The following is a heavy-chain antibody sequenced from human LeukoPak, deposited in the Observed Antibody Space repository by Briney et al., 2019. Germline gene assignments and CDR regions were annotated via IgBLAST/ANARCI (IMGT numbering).Heavy chain of an antibody. CDR2: ISVTSNTI. CDR3: ARENSVRYNTVWHPFGMDV. Sequence: PGGSLRLSCAASGFTFSDYNMKWVRQAPGKGLEWVSHISVTSNTIYYANSVKGRFTISRDNAKNSLYLQMNSLTADDTAVYYCARENSVRYNTVWHPFGMDVWGQGTTVTVSS. D-gene: IGHD3-10*01. CDR1: GFTFSDYN. V-gene: IGHV3-48*04. J-gene: IGHJ6*02.